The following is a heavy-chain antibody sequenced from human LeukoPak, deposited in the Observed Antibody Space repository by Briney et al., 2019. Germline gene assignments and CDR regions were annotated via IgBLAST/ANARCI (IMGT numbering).Heavy chain of an antibody. V-gene: IGHV3-23*01. CDR2: ISGPGSST. Sequence: GGSLRLSCATSGFTFSTYGMTWVRQAPGKGLEWVSSISGPGSSTYYADSVRGRSTISRDNSKNTLYLQVNNLRADDTAVYYCATGGPMGSSWGQGTLVIVSA. D-gene: IGHD3-10*01. CDR1: GFTFSTYG. J-gene: IGHJ4*02. CDR3: ATGGPMGSS.